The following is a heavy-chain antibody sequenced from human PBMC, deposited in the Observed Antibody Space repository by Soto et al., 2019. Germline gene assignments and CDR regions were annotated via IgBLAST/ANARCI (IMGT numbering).Heavy chain of an antibody. J-gene: IGHJ6*03. CDR3: ARVLRGKRYCSSTSCYRYYYYYYMDV. CDR1: DGYFSGYY. V-gene: IGHV4-34*01. Sequence: SETLSLTCAVYDGYFSGYYWSWIRQPPGKGLEWIGEINHSGSTNYNPSLKSRVTISVDTSKNQFSLKLSSVTAADTAVYYCARVLRGKRYCSSTSCYRYYYYYYMDVWGKGTTVTVSS. CDR2: INHSGST. D-gene: IGHD2-2*01.